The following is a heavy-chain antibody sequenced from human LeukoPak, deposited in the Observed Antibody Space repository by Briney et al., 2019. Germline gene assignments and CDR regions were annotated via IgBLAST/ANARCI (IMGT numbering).Heavy chain of an antibody. CDR1: GFTFSSYS. J-gene: IGHJ5*02. CDR2: ISSSSSYI. V-gene: IGHV3-21*01. D-gene: IGHD3-22*01. CDR3: ARDGQPYSYDNYNWFDP. Sequence: GGSLRLSCAASGFTFSSYSMNWVRQAPGKGLEWVSSISSSSSYIYYADSVKGRFTISRDNAKNSLYLQMNSLRAEDTAVYYCARDGQPYSYDNYNWFDPWGQGTLVTVSS.